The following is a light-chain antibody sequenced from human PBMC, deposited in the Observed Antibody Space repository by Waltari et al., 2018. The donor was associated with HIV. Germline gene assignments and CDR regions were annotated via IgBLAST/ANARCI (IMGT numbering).Light chain of an antibody. V-gene: IGLV1-40*01. Sequence: QSVLTQPPSVSGAPGQRVTISCTGSSSNIGAPYDVHWYHQLPGSAPKLLIYGNSNRPSGVPDRFSVSKSGTSASLSINGLQSEDEGTYYCSTWQDGLNGVLFGGGTELAVL. CDR2: GNS. J-gene: IGLJ2*01. CDR1: SSNIGAPYD. CDR3: STWQDGLNGVL.